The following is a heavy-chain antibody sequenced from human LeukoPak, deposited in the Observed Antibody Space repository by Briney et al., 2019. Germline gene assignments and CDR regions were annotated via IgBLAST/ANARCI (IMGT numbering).Heavy chain of an antibody. CDR1: GGTFTSYA. CDR2: IIPILGIA. D-gene: IGHD3-16*01. Sequence: ASVKVSCKASGGTFTSYAISWVRQAPGQGLEWMGGIIPILGIANYAQKFQGRVTITADKSTSTAYMELSSLRSEDTAVYYCAREDYDYVWGSPSYYFDYWGQGTLVTVSS. CDR3: AREDYDYVWGSPSYYFDY. V-gene: IGHV1-69*04. J-gene: IGHJ4*02.